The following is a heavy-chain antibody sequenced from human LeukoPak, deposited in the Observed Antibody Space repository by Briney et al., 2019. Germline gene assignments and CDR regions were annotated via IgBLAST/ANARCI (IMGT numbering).Heavy chain of an antibody. CDR3: ASATYYYGSGSAD. D-gene: IGHD3-10*01. Sequence: SVKVSCKASGGTFSSYAISWVRQAPGQGLEWMGRIIPILGIANYAQKFQGRVTITADKSTSTAYMELSSLRSEDTAVYYCASATYYYGSGSADWGQGTLVTVSS. J-gene: IGHJ4*02. CDR2: IIPILGIA. CDR1: GGTFSSYA. V-gene: IGHV1-69*04.